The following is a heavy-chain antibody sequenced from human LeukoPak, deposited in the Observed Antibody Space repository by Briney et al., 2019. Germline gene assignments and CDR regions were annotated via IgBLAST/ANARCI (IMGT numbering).Heavy chain of an antibody. CDR1: GDSISSGDYY. CDR2: IYYSGRS. J-gene: IGHJ4*02. D-gene: IGHD3-22*01. CDR3: AKTYYDSSGYHFDN. Sequence: SETLSLTCTVSGDSISSGDYYWSWIRQPPGKGLEWIGYIYYSGRSYYNPSLESRITISVDASKNQFSLKLRSVTAADTAVYYCAKTYYDSSGYHFDNWGQGTLVTVSS. V-gene: IGHV4-30-4*01.